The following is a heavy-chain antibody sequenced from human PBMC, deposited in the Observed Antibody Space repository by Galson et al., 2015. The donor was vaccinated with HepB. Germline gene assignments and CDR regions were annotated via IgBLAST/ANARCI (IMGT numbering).Heavy chain of an antibody. V-gene: IGHV3-23*01. CDR3: AKGYGLFDS. Sequence: SLRLSCAASGFMFDTHAMSWVRQVPGKGLKWVSGISGDGGSSSYADSVKGRFTISKDNSEDTVYLQINSARDEDTAVYYCAKGYGLFDSWGQGILVTVSS. D-gene: IGHD3-16*01. CDR1: GFMFDTHA. CDR2: ISGDGGSS. J-gene: IGHJ5*01.